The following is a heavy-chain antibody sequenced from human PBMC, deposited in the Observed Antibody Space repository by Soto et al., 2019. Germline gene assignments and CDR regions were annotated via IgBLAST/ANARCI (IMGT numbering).Heavy chain of an antibody. CDR3: ARRYGYAFDI. D-gene: IGHD4-17*01. J-gene: IGHJ3*02. Sequence: QVQLQESGPGLVKPSETLSLTCTVSGGSISSYYWSWIRQPPGKGLEWIGYIYYSGSTNYNPSLKCRLTISVDTSKNQFSLKLSSVTAADTAVYYCARRYGYAFDIWGQGTMVTVSS. V-gene: IGHV4-59*01. CDR2: IYYSGST. CDR1: GGSISSYY.